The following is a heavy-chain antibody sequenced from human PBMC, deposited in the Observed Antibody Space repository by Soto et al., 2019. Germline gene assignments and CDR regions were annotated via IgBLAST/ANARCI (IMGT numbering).Heavy chain of an antibody. CDR2: IYHSGST. CDR3: ARVPDR. V-gene: IGHV4-30-2*01. D-gene: IGHD2-2*01. Sequence: SETLSLACAVSGGSISSGGYSWSWIRQPPGKGLEWIGYIYHSGSTYYNPSLKSRVTISVDMSKNQFSLRLSSVTAADTAVYYCARVPDRWGQGTLVTVSS. CDR1: GGSISSGGYS. J-gene: IGHJ5*02.